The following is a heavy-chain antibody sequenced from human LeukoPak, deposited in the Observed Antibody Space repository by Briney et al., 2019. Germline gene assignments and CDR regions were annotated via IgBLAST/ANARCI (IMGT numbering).Heavy chain of an antibody. CDR2: IGGSGGST. CDR1: GFTFSSYA. J-gene: IGHJ5*02. D-gene: IGHD3-3*01. Sequence: PGGSLRLSCAASGFTFSSYAMSWVRQAPGKGLEWVSAIGGSGGSTYYADSVKGRFTISRDNSKNTLYLQMNSLRAEDTAVYYCAKDPATYYDFWSVKGWFDPWGQGTLVTVSS. V-gene: IGHV3-23*01. CDR3: AKDPATYYDFWSVKGWFDP.